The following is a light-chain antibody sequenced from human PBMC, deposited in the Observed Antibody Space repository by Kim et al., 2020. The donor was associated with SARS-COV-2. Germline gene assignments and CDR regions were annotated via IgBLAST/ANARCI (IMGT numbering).Light chain of an antibody. V-gene: IGKV3-15*01. CDR3: QQYDNRTRT. CDR1: QSVSSN. J-gene: IGKJ1*01. Sequence: VSPGERATPSRRASQSVSSNLAWYQQKPGQAPRLRIYGASTRATGIPARCSGTGSGTEFTLTISSLQSEDFAVYYCQQYDNRTRTFGQGTKVDIK. CDR2: GAS.